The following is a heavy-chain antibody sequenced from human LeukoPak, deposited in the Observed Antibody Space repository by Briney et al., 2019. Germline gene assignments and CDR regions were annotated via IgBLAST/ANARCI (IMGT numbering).Heavy chain of an antibody. V-gene: IGHV3-33*01. Sequence: PGGSLRLSCAASGFTFSSYGMHWVRQAPGKGLEWVAVIWYDGSNKYYADSVKGRFTISRDNSKNTLYLQMNSLRAEDTAVYYCARDGHSYCGGDCSAGGMDVWGQGTTVTVSS. J-gene: IGHJ6*02. CDR2: IWYDGSNK. CDR1: GFTFSSYG. D-gene: IGHD2-21*02. CDR3: ARDGHSYCGGDCSAGGMDV.